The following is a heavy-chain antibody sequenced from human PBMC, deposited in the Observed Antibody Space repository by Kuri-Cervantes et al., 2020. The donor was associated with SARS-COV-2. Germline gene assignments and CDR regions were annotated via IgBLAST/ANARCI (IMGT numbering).Heavy chain of an antibody. CDR2: INSDGSST. J-gene: IGHJ4*02. V-gene: IGHV3-74*01. D-gene: IGHD3-3*01. CDR3: TTDLKIFGVVIMFYY. CDR1: GFTFSSYW. Sequence: ESLKISCAASGFTFSSYWMHWVRRAPGKGLVWVSRINSDGSSTSYADSVKGRFTISRDNAKNTLYLQMNSLKTEDTAVYYCTTDLKIFGVVIMFYYWGQGTLVTVSS.